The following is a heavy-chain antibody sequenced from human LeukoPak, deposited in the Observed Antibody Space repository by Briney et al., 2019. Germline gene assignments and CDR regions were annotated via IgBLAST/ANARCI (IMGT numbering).Heavy chain of an antibody. D-gene: IGHD3-10*01. V-gene: IGHV3-7*01. CDR1: GFTFTTYW. CDR2: INQDGTEK. CDR3: VKVAKYYYGSETYYFFEH. J-gene: IGHJ4*02. Sequence: GGSLRHSCAASGFTFTTYWMSWVRQLPGKGLEWVSNINQDGTEKYYVESVKGRFTISRDNAKNSLDMQMNSLRVEDTGIYYCVKVAKYYYGSETYYFFEHWGQGTPVTASS.